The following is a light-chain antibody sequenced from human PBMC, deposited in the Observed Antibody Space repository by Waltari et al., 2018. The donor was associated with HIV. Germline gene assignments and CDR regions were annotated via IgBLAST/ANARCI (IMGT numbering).Light chain of an antibody. CDR2: SNN. J-gene: IGLJ3*02. V-gene: IGLV1-44*01. CDR1: GSNIGSST. Sequence: QSVLTQPPSPPGTPGHRVTISCSGSGSNIGSSTVNWYQQLPGTAPKLLIYSNNQRPSGVPDRFSGSKSGTSASLAISGLQSEDEADYYCAAWDDSLNGWVFGGGTKLTVL. CDR3: AAWDDSLNGWV.